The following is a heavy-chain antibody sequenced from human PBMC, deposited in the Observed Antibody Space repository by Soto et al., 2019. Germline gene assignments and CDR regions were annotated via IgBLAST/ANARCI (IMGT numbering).Heavy chain of an antibody. CDR3: ARWDIVLVPAAIGWFDP. CDR1: GGSISSGDYY. V-gene: IGHV4-30-4*01. Sequence: QVQLQESGPGLVKPSQTLSLTCTVSGGSISSGDYYWSWIRQPPGKGLEWIGYIYYSGSTYYNPSLKSRVTISVDTSKNQFSLKLSSVTAADTAVYYCARWDIVLVPAAIGWFDPWGQGTLVTVSS. J-gene: IGHJ5*02. D-gene: IGHD2-2*01. CDR2: IYYSGST.